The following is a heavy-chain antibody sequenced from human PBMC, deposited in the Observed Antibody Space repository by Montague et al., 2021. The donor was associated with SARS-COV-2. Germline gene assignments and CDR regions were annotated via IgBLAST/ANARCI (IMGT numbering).Heavy chain of an antibody. CDR2: INHSGST. J-gene: IGHJ4*02. D-gene: IGHD3-10*01. CDR1: GGSFSGHY. CDR3: ARGARQGYGFRLGSFDY. V-gene: IGHV4-34*01. Sequence: SETLSLTCAVYGGSFSGHYWNWIRQPPGKGLEWIGEINHSGSTNNNPSLKSRVTMSVDTSKNQFSLKLSSETAADTAVYYCARGARQGYGFRLGSFDYWGQGTLVTVSS.